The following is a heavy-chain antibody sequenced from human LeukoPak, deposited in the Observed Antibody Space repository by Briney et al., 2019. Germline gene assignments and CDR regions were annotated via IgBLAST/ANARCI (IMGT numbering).Heavy chain of an antibody. CDR2: IDNDGSST. J-gene: IGHJ4*02. CDR3: ARAAYMSSPDY. Sequence: GGSLRLSCAASGFTFSGYWMPWVRQAPGKGPVWVPRIDNDGSSTTYADSVKGRFTISRDNAKNTLYLQMSSLRGEDTAVYYCARAAYMSSPDYWGQGTLVTVSS. V-gene: IGHV3-74*01. D-gene: IGHD6-6*01. CDR1: GFTFSGYW.